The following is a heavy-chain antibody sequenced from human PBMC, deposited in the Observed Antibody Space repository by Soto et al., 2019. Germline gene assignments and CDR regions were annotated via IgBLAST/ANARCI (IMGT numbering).Heavy chain of an antibody. Sequence: QVQLQESGPGLVKPSQTLSLTCSVSAASISSGGYYWNWIRQPPGKALEWIGYIYHSGGTYSSPSLRSRVTISVDTSKSQFSLKLSSVTAADTAVYYCARDRGGYGVYDYWGQGTLVTVSS. V-gene: IGHV4-31*03. CDR3: ARDRGGYGVYDY. J-gene: IGHJ4*02. CDR2: IYHSGGT. CDR1: AASISSGGYY. D-gene: IGHD5-12*01.